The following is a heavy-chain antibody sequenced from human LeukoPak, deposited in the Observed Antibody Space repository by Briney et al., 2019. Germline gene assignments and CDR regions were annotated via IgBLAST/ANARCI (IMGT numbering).Heavy chain of an antibody. CDR3: ATHPLSWFGESEFDY. J-gene: IGHJ4*02. Sequence: PGGSLRLSCAASGFTFSSYSMNWVRQAPGKGLEWVSSISSSSSYIYYADSVKGRFTISRDNAKNTLYLQMNSLRAEDTAVYYYATHPLSWFGESEFDYWGQGTLVTVSS. CDR1: GFTFSSYS. CDR2: ISSSSSYI. D-gene: IGHD3-10*01. V-gene: IGHV3-21*01.